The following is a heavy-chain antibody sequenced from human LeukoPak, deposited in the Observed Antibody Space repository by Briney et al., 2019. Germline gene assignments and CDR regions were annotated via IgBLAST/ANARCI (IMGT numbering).Heavy chain of an antibody. CDR2: ISSNGGST. Sequence: GGSLRLSCAASGFTFSSYAMHWVRQAPGKGLEYVSAISSNGGSTYYANSVKGRFTISRDNSKNTLYLQTGSLRAEDMAVYYCARDGFDYWGQGTLVTVSS. V-gene: IGHV3-64*01. CDR3: ARDGFDY. J-gene: IGHJ4*02. CDR1: GFTFSSYA.